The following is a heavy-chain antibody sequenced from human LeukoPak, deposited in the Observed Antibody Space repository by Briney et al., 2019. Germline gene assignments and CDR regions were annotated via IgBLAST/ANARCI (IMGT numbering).Heavy chain of an antibody. CDR1: GFTFSNYW. CDR3: VVWIAVAATDH. V-gene: IGHV3-74*01. D-gene: IGHD6-19*01. Sequence: GGSLRLSCAASGFTFSNYWMHWVRQAPGEGLVWVSRINSDGSDTSYADSVKGRFTVSRDNAKNTLYLEMNSPRTDDTAVYHCVVWIAVAATDHWGQGTLVTVSS. CDR2: INSDGSDT. J-gene: IGHJ4*02.